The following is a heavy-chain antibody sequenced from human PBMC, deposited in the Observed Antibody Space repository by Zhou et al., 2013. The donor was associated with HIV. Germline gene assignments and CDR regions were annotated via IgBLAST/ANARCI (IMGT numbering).Heavy chain of an antibody. CDR2: IIPILGIA. D-gene: IGHD3-3*01. J-gene: IGHJ5*02. Sequence: QVQLVQSGAEVKKPGSSVKVSCKASGGTFSSYAISWVRQAPGQGLEWMGRIIPILGIANYAQKFQGRVTITADKSTSTAYMELSSLRSEDTAVYYCARDPEITIFGGPGWFDPWGQGTLVTVSS. CDR3: ARDPEITIFGGPGWFDP. CDR1: GGTFSSYA. V-gene: IGHV1-69*04.